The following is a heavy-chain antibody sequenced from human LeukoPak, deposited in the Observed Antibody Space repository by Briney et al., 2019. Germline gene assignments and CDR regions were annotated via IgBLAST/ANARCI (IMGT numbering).Heavy chain of an antibody. CDR1: GYTLTELS. D-gene: IGHD3-10*01. CDR3: ATGYGSGSFTDY. V-gene: IGHV1-24*01. Sequence: GASVKVSCKVSGYTLTELSMHWVRQAPGKGLEWMGGFDPEDGETIYAQKFQGRVTMTEDTSTDTAYMELSSLRSEDTAVYYCATGYGSGSFTDYWAREPWSPSPQ. J-gene: IGHJ4*02. CDR2: FDPEDGET.